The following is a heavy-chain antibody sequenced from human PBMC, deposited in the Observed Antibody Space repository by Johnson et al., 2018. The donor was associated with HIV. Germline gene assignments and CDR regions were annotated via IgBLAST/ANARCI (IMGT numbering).Heavy chain of an antibody. CDR1: GFTFDDHG. Sequence: EVQLVESGGGLVQPGGSLRLSCAASGFTFDDHGMSWVRQAPGKGLEWVSGINWNGGSTGYADSVKGRFTISRDNAKNSLTLQMNSLRAADTALYFCARASPLGVTLFSAFDIWGQGTMVTVSS. CDR3: ARASPLGVTLFSAFDI. D-gene: IGHD1-26*01. CDR2: INWNGGST. J-gene: IGHJ3*02. V-gene: IGHV3-20*04.